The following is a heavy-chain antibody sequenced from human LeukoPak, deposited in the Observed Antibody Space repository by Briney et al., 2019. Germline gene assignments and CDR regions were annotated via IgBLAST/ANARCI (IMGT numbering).Heavy chain of an antibody. CDR3: ARAPVYYDILTGYYTVEFDY. Sequence: SQTLSLTCAISGDSVSSNSTAWNWIRQSPSRGLEWLGRTYYRSKWYNDSAVSVKSRITINPDTSKNQFSLQLNSVTPEDTAVYYCARAPVYYDILTGYYTVEFDYWGQGTLVTVSS. J-gene: IGHJ4*02. V-gene: IGHV6-1*01. CDR1: GDSVSSNSTA. CDR2: TYYRSKWYN. D-gene: IGHD3-9*01.